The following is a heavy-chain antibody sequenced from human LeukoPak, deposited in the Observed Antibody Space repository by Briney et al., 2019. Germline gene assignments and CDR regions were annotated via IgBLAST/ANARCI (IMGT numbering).Heavy chain of an antibody. J-gene: IGHJ4*02. D-gene: IGHD6-6*01. CDR3: ARDVFGAARPYHFDY. CDR1: GGSFSGYY. CDR2: INPSGTT. V-gene: IGHV4-34*01. Sequence: SDTLSLTCAVYGGSFSGYYWSWIRQPPGKGLEWIGEINPSGTTNYNPSLRSRVTISVDTSKHQFSLELSSVTAADTAVYYCARDVFGAARPYHFDYWGPGTLVTVSS.